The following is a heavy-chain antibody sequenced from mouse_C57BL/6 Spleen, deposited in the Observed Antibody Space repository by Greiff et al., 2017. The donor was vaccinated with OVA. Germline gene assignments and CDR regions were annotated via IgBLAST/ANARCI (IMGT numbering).Heavy chain of an antibody. J-gene: IGHJ4*01. CDR1: GFTFSSYA. CDR3: TSSYQNYYAMDY. CDR2: ISSGGDYI. Sequence: DVHLVESGEGLVKPGGSLKLSCAASGFTFSSYAMSWVRQTPEKRLEWVAYISSGGDYIYYADTVKGRFTISRDNARNTLYLQMSSLKSEDTAMYYCTSSYQNYYAMDYWGQGTSVTVSS. V-gene: IGHV5-9-1*02. D-gene: IGHD1-1*01.